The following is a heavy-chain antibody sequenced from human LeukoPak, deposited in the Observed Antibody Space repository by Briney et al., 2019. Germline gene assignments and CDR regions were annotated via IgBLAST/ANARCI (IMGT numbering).Heavy chain of an antibody. D-gene: IGHD3-22*01. Sequence: PGGSLRLSCAAPGFTFSSYAMSWVRQAPGKGLEWVSAISGSGGRTYYADSVKGRFTISRDNSKNALYLQMNSLRAEDTAVYYCAKVLRITMIVVVSDPYYYGMDVWGQGTTVTVSS. CDR3: AKVLRITMIVVVSDPYYYGMDV. J-gene: IGHJ6*02. V-gene: IGHV3-23*01. CDR1: GFTFSSYA. CDR2: ISGSGGRT.